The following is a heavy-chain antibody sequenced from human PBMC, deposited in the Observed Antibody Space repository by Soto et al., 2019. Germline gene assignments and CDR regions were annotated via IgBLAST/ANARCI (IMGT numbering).Heavy chain of an antibody. CDR1: GYTLTELS. CDR2: FDPEDGET. D-gene: IGHD3-22*01. CDR3: PPPFYLDSSGYSPFDS. Sequence: ASVKVSCKVSGYTLTELSMHWVRQAPGKGLEWMGGFDPEDGETIYAQKFQGRVTMTEDTSTDTAYMELSSLRSEDTAVYYCPPPFYLDSSGYSPFDSWGQGPLVTVSS. J-gene: IGHJ4*02. V-gene: IGHV1-24*01.